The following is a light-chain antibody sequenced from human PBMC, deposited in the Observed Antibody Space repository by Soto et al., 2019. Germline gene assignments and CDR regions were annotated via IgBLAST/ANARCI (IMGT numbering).Light chain of an antibody. CDR3: QQYGSSPIT. CDR2: DAS. Sequence: FVLTQSPVTLSLSPWERATLSCRASQSVRTYLAWYQQKPGLAPRLLIYDASSRATGIPDRFSGSGSGTDFTLTISRLEPEDFAVYYCQQYGSSPITFGQGTRLEIK. CDR1: QSVRTY. J-gene: IGKJ5*01. V-gene: IGKV3D-20*01.